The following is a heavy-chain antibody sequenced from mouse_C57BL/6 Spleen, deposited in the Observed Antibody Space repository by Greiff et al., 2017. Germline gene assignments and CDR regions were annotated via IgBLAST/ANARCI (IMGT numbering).Heavy chain of an antibody. D-gene: IGHD3-1*01. J-gene: IGHJ2*01. V-gene: IGHV1-64*01. CDR1: GYTFTSYW. CDR3: ARSGLHY. Sequence: QVHVKQSGAELVKPGASVKLSCKASGYTFTSYWMHWVKQRPGQGLEWIGMIHPNSGSTNYNEKFKSKATLTVDKSSSTAYMQLSSLTSEDSAVYYCARSGLHYWGQGTTLTVSS. CDR2: IHPNSGST.